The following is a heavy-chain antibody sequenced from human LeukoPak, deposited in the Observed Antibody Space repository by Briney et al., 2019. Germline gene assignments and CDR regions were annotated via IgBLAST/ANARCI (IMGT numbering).Heavy chain of an antibody. D-gene: IGHD3-10*01. Sequence: PSETLSLTCTVSGGSISSSSYYWGWIRQPPGKGLEWIGTIYYSGSTNYNPSLKSRVTMSVDTSKNQFSLKLSSVTAADTAVYYCARMRYGSGSYTYFDYWGQGTLVTVSS. CDR2: IYYSGST. J-gene: IGHJ4*02. CDR3: ARMRYGSGSYTYFDY. V-gene: IGHV4-39*07. CDR1: GGSISSSSYY.